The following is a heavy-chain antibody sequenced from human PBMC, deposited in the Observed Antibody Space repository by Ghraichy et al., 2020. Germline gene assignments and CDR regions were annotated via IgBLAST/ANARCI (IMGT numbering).Heavy chain of an antibody. CDR1: GLTFRNYA. V-gene: IGHV3-23*01. D-gene: IGHD2-2*01. CDR3: AKGQSQEVPGTRSFDN. Sequence: GGSLRLSCAVSGLTFRNYAMTWVRQAPRKGLEWVAIISDSGYDTHYADSVKGRLTISRDNSKDTLYLQMNSLRAEDTAIYYCAKGQSQEVPGTRSFDNWGQGTMVTVST. CDR2: ISDSGYDT. J-gene: IGHJ3*02.